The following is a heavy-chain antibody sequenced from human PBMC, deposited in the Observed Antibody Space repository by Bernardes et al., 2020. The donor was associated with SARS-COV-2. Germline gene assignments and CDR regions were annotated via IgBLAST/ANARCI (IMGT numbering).Heavy chain of an antibody. V-gene: IGHV3-21*01. CDR3: AREPYGDSSFDY. CDR1: GFTFSSYN. J-gene: IGHJ4*02. D-gene: IGHD4-17*01. CDR2: ISDSSSYI. Sequence: VGSLSLSCAASGFTFSSYNMNWVRQAPGKGLEWVSSISDSSSYIYYADSVKGRFTISRDNAKNSLNLQMNSLRAEDTAVYYCAREPYGDSSFDYWGQGTLVTVSS.